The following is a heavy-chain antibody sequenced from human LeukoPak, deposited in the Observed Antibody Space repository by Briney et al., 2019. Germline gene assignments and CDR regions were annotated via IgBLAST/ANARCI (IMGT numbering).Heavy chain of an antibody. V-gene: IGHV1-2*02. CDR1: GYTFTGYY. CDR3: ARVFRLELEQIETFDY. Sequence: ASVKVSCKASGYTFTGYYVHWVRQAPGQGLEWMGWINPHSGGTNYAQKFQGRVTMTRDTSISTAYMDLSRPTSDDTAVYYCARVFRLELEQIETFDYWGQGTLVTVSS. J-gene: IGHJ4*02. D-gene: IGHD1-7*01. CDR2: INPHSGGT.